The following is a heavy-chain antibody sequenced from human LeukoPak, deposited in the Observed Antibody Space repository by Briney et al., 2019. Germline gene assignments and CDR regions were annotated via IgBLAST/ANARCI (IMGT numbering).Heavy chain of an antibody. Sequence: PSETLSLTCTVSGGSISSYYWSWIRQPPGKGLEWIGYIYYSGNINYNPSLKSRVTISVDTSKNQFCLKLSSVTAADTAVYYCARGFDYRSSWFDPWGQGTLVTVSS. CDR2: IYYSGNI. CDR1: GGSISSYY. CDR3: ARGFDYRSSWFDP. J-gene: IGHJ5*02. D-gene: IGHD3-10*01. V-gene: IGHV4-59*01.